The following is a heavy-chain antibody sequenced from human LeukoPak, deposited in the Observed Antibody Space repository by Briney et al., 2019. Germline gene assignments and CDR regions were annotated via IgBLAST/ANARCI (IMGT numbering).Heavy chain of an antibody. D-gene: IGHD3-22*01. CDR2: IYSGGNT. J-gene: IGHJ4*02. Sequence: GGSLRLSCAASGFTVSSNYMSWVRQAPGKGLEWVSVIYSGGNTYYADSVKGRFTISRDNSKNTLYLQMNSLRAEDTAVYYCAREGDSSGYYYGSPFDYWGQGTLVTVSS. CDR3: AREGDSSGYYYGSPFDY. CDR1: GFTVSSNY. V-gene: IGHV3-53*01.